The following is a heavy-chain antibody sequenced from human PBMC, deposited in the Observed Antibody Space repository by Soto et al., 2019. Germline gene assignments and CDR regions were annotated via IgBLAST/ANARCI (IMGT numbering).Heavy chain of an antibody. CDR2: ISSNGVGT. Sequence: EVQLAESGGGLAQPGGSLRLSCAASGFTLSGYAMDWVRQAPGKGLEYVSGISSNGVGTYYANSVQGRFTISRDNSKNTVYLQMGSLLPEDMDVYYCARRARPDFYYMDVWGKGTTVTVSS. V-gene: IGHV3-64*01. CDR1: GFTLSGYA. D-gene: IGHD6-6*01. CDR3: ARRARPDFYYMDV. J-gene: IGHJ6*03.